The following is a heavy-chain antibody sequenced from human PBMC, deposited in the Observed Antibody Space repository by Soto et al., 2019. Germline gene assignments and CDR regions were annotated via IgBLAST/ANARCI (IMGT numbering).Heavy chain of an antibody. CDR3: TTDPYPIPIYDSSGYP. CDR1: GFTFSNAW. CDR2: IKSKTDGGTT. V-gene: IGHV3-15*07. Sequence: GGSLRLSCAASGFTFSNAWMNWVRQAPGKGLEWVGRIKSKTDGGTTDYAAPVKGRFTISRDDSKNTLYLQMNSLKTEDTAVYYCTTDPYPIPIYDSSGYPWGQGTLVTVSS. J-gene: IGHJ5*02. D-gene: IGHD3-22*01.